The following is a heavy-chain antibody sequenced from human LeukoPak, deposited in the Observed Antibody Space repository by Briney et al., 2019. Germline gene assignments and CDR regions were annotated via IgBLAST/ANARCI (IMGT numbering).Heavy chain of an antibody. V-gene: IGHV3-23*01. J-gene: IGHJ4*02. Sequence: PGGSRRLSCAASGFTFSSYAMSWVRQAPGKGLEWVSTFGGSGAGTYYADSVKGRLTISRDNSKNTLYLQMNSLRAEDTAVYYCAKRERYYFDSWGQGTLVTVSS. CDR1: GFTFSSYA. CDR3: AKRERYYFDS. CDR2: FGGSGAGT.